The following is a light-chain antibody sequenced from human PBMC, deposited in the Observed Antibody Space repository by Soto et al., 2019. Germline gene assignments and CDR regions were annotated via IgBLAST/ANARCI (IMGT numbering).Light chain of an antibody. CDR1: QSISSN. CDR2: DAS. Sequence: EILMTQPPATLSFSQGERATPSGGPSQSISSNLAWYQQKPGKAPRLLIYDASTRATGIPARFSGGGSGTEFTLSISSLQSEDLAVYYCQQYHKGPPFIFGPGTKVDV. CDR3: QQYHKGPPFI. J-gene: IGKJ3*01. V-gene: IGKV3-15*01.